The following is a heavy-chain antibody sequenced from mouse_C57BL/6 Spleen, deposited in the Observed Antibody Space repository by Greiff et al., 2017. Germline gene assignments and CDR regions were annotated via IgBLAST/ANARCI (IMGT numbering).Heavy chain of an antibody. D-gene: IGHD1-1*01. CDR3: ARGAGSSYEYYFDY. J-gene: IGHJ2*01. V-gene: IGHV1-20*01. Sequence: VQLKQSGPELVKPGDSVKISCKASGYSFTGYFMNWVMQSHGKSLEWIGRINPYNGDTFYNQKFKGKATLTVDKSSSTAHMDLRSLTSEDSAVYYCARGAGSSYEYYFDYWGQGTTLTVSS. CDR1: GYSFTGYF. CDR2: INPYNGDT.